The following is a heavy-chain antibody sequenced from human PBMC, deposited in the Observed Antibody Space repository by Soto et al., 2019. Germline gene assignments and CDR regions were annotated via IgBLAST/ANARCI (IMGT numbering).Heavy chain of an antibody. CDR3: ARAWANYDTLTGKLDY. D-gene: IGHD3-9*01. J-gene: IGHJ4*02. V-gene: IGHV3-30*03. CDR2: ISYDGSNK. CDR1: GFTFSSYG. Sequence: VGSLILSCPASGFTFSSYGMHWVRQAPGKGLEWVAVISYDGSNKYYAASVKCRFTISRDNAKNSLYLQMNSLRAEDTAVYYCARAWANYDTLTGKLDYWGQGTQVTVSS.